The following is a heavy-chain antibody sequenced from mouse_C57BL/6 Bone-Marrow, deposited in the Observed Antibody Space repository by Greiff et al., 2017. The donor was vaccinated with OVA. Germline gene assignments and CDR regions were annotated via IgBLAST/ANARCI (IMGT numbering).Heavy chain of an antibody. CDR2: IDPANGNT. CDR3: ASRRIYYYGSSYVDYAMDY. V-gene: IGHV14-3*01. J-gene: IGHJ4*01. Sequence: VQLKESVAELVRPGASVKLSCTASGFNIKNTYMHWVKQRPEQGLEWIGRIDPANGNTKYAPKFQGKATITADTSSNTAYLQLSSLTSEDTAIYYCASRRIYYYGSSYVDYAMDYWGQGTSVTVSS. D-gene: IGHD1-1*01. CDR1: GFNIKNTY.